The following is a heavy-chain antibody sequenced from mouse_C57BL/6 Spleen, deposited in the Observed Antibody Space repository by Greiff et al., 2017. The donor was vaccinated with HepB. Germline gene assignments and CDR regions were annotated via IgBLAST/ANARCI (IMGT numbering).Heavy chain of an antibody. CDR2: IDPANGNN. D-gene: IGHD1-1*01. CDR3: ARVPPAGSRDYAMDY. J-gene: IGHJ4*01. V-gene: IGHV14-3*01. Sequence: EVQLQQSVAELVRPGASVKLSCTASGFNIKNTYMHWVKQRPEQGLEWIGRIDPANGNNKYAPKFQDKATINAETSSNTAYLQISSLTSDDTAIYYCARVPPAGSRDYAMDYWGQGTAVTVSS. CDR1: GFNIKNTY.